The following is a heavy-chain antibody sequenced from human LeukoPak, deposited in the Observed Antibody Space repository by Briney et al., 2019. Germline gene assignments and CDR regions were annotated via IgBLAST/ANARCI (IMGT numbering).Heavy chain of an antibody. CDR3: ARHQDDSSGYYYTASFDY. Sequence: PSETLSLTCTVSGGSISSSSYYWGWIRQPPGKGQEWIGSIYYSGSTYYNPSLKSRVTISVDTSKNQFSLKLSSVTAADTAVYYCARHQDDSSGYYYTASFDYWGQGTLVTVSS. D-gene: IGHD3-22*01. CDR2: IYYSGST. CDR1: GGSISSSSYY. J-gene: IGHJ4*02. V-gene: IGHV4-39*01.